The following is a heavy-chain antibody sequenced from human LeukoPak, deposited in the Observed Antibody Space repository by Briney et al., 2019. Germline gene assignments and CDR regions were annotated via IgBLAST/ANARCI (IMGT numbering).Heavy chain of an antibody. CDR2: ISYDGSNK. D-gene: IGHD3-22*01. Sequence: GGSLRLSCAASGFTFSSYGMHWVRQAPGKGLEWVEVISYDGSNKYYADSVKGRFTISRDNSKNTLYLQMNSLRAEDTAVYYCAKEFSYYYDSSGYYPYAFNIWGQGTMVTVSS. V-gene: IGHV3-30*18. CDR1: GFTFSSYG. CDR3: AKEFSYYYDSSGYYPYAFNI. J-gene: IGHJ3*02.